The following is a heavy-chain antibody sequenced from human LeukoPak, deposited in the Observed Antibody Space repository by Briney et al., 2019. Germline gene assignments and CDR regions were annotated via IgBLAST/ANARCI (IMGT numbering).Heavy chain of an antibody. CDR1: GGTFSSYA. Sequence: GASVKVSCKASGGTFSSYAISWVRQAPGKGLEWMGGIIPIFGTANYAQKFQGRVTITADESTSTAYMELSSLRSEDTAVYYCARVGYYGSGSYPSWTYYFDYWGQGTLVTVSS. V-gene: IGHV1-69*13. CDR3: ARVGYYGSGSYPSWTYYFDY. CDR2: IIPIFGTA. D-gene: IGHD3-10*01. J-gene: IGHJ4*02.